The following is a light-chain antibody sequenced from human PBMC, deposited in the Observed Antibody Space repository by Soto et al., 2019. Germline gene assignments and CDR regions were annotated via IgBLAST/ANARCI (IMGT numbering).Light chain of an antibody. CDR3: QQRSNWPPIT. CDR2: DAS. V-gene: IGKV3-11*01. J-gene: IGKJ5*01. CDR1: QSVSSY. Sequence: EIVLTQSPATLSLSPGERATLSCRASQSVSSYLAWYQQKPGQAPRLLIYDASNRATGIPARFSGSGSGTAFTLTISSLEHEDLAVYYCQQRSNWPPITFGQGTRLEIK.